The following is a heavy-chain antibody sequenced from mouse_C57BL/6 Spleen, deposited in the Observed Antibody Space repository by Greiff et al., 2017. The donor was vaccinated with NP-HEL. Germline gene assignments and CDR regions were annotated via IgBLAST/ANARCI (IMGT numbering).Heavy chain of an antibody. CDR1: GYTFTDYY. V-gene: IGHV1-26*01. J-gene: IGHJ3*01. CDR3: ARWDGAWFAY. CDR2: INPNNGGT. Sequence: VQLQQSGPELVKPGASVKISCKASGYTFTDYYMNWVKQSHGKSLEWIGDINPNNGGTSYNQKFKGKATLTVDKSSSTAYMELRSLTSEDSAVYYCARWDGAWFAYWGQGTLVTVSA. D-gene: IGHD4-1*01.